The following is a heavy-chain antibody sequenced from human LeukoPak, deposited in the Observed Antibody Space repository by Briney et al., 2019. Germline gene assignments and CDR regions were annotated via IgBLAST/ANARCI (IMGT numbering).Heavy chain of an antibody. D-gene: IGHD5-12*01. CDR2: ISSSSSYI. CDR1: GFTFSSYS. J-gene: IGHJ4*02. Sequence: EGSLRLSCAASGFTFSSYSMNWVRQAPGKGLEWVSSISSSSSYIYYADSVKGRFTISRDNAKNSLYLQMNSLRAEDTAVYYCARDQRGYSGYEIDYWGQGTLVTVSS. CDR3: ARDQRGYSGYEIDY. V-gene: IGHV3-21*01.